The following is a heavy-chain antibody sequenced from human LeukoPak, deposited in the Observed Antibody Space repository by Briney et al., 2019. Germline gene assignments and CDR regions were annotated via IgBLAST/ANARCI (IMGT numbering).Heavy chain of an antibody. J-gene: IGHJ6*04. CDR1: GFTFSSYT. D-gene: IGHD3-10*02. Sequence: GGSLRLSCSASGFTFSSYTMNWVRQAPGKGLEWVSSITTSSSYIYYADSVKGRFTISRDNAKNSLYLQMNSLRAEDTAVYYCAELGITMIGGVWGKGTTVTISS. CDR2: ITTSSSYI. CDR3: AELGITMIGGV. V-gene: IGHV3-21*01.